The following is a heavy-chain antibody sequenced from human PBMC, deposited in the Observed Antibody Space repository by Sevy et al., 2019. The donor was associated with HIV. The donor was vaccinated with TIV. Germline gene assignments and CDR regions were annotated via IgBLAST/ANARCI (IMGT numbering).Heavy chain of an antibody. CDR2: IRSKAYGGTT. D-gene: IGHD5-18*01. V-gene: IGHV3-49*03. CDR1: GLTFGDYA. J-gene: IGHJ3*02. CDR3: TRHIAPWIQLLDAFDI. Sequence: GGSLRLSCTASGLTFGDYAMSWFRQAPGKGLEWVGLIRSKAYGGTTEYAASVKGRFTISRDDSKSIAYLQMNSLKTEDTAVYYCTRHIAPWIQLLDAFDIWGQGTMVTVSS.